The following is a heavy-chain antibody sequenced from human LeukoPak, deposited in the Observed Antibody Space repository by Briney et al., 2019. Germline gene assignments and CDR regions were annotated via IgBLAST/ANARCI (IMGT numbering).Heavy chain of an antibody. CDR2: INPNSGGT. D-gene: IGHD2-15*01. CDR3: ARVLQYCSGGSCYSGVVRAFDI. J-gene: IGHJ3*02. CDR1: GYTFTGYY. V-gene: IGHV1-2*02. Sequence: ASGKVSCKASGYTFTGYYIHWVRQAPGQGLEWMGWINPNSGGTNYAQKFEGRVTMTRDTSISTAYMELSRLRSDDTAVYYCARVLQYCSGGSCYSGVVRAFDIWGQGTMVTVSS.